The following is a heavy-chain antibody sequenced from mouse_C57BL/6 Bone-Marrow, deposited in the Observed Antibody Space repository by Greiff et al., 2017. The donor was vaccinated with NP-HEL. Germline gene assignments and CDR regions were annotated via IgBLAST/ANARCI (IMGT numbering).Heavy chain of an antibody. CDR3: ARSSGWLLRLCAY. J-gene: IGHJ3*01. CDR1: GFNIKDYY. D-gene: IGHD2-3*01. Sequence: VQLQQSGAELVKPGASVKLSCTASGFNIKDYYMHWVKQRPEQGLEWIGRIDPEDGETKYAQKFQGKATITADTSSNTAYLQLSSLTSEDTAVYYCARSSGWLLRLCAYWGQGTLVTVSA. V-gene: IGHV14-2*01. CDR2: IDPEDGET.